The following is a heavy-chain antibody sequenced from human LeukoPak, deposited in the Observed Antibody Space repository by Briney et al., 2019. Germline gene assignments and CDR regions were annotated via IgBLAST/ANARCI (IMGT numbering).Heavy chain of an antibody. J-gene: IGHJ6*03. D-gene: IGHD3-10*01. V-gene: IGHV3-11*01. CDR3: ARTKTNYYGSGSYYGGVYYYYVDV. CDR1: GFTFSDYY. Sequence: PGGSLRLSCAASGFTFSDYYMSWIRQAPGKGLEWVSYISDSGSNMYYADSVKGRFTISRDNAKNSLYLQTNSLRAEDTAVYFCARTKTNYYGSGSYYGGVYYYYVDVWGKGTTVTVSS. CDR2: ISDSGSNM.